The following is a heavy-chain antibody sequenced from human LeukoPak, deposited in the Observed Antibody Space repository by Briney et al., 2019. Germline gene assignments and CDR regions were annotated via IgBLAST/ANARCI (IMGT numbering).Heavy chain of an antibody. CDR1: GLIFRDAW. Sequence: GGSLRLSCAAFGLIFRDAWMGWVRQAPGKGLEWVSSISSSSSYIYYADSVKGRFTISRDNAKNSLYLQMNSLRAEDTAVYYCARLGVSADYWGQGTLVTVSS. J-gene: IGHJ4*02. V-gene: IGHV3-21*01. CDR3: ARLGVSADY. CDR2: ISSSSSYI. D-gene: IGHD3-10*01.